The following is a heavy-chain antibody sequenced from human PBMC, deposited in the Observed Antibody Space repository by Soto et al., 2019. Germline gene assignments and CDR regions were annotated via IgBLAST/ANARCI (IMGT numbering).Heavy chain of an antibody. V-gene: IGHV1-46*01. CDR3: VRFWPPPYSDALPDYTDAFAY. D-gene: IGHD2-15*01. J-gene: IGHJ4*02. CDR2: INPSGGYT. CDR1: GYTFSSYY. Sequence: ASVKVSCKASGYTFSSYYMNWVRQAPGQGLEWLGIINPSGGYTTYAQRFLGRVIISVDTSKSQFSLKLSSVTAADTAVYYCVRFWPPPYSDALPDYTDAFAYWGQGTLVTVSS.